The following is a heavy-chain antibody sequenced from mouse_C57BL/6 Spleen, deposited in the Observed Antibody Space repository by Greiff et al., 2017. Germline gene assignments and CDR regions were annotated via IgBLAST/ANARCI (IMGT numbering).Heavy chain of an antibody. D-gene: IGHD1-1*01. CDR3: ARSSATVS. Sequence: QVQLKESGAELARPGASVKMSCKASGYTFTSYTMHWVKQRPGQGLEWIGYINPSSGYTKYNQKFKDKATLTADKSSSTAYMQLGSLTSEDSAVYYYARSSATVSWGQGTTLTVSS. CDR2: INPSSGYT. CDR1: GYTFTSYT. J-gene: IGHJ2*01. V-gene: IGHV1-4*01.